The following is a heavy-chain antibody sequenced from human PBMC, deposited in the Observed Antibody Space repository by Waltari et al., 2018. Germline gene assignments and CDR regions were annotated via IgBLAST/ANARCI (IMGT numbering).Heavy chain of an antibody. CDR3: ARQGRTISGPESFFDY. CDR2: IHHSRST. Sequence: QVQLRESGPGLVKPSETLSLTCVVSGYSISTGYYCGWIRQPPGKGLEWIGSIHHSRSTYDSPSLKSRVTISVDTPNNLFSLRLNSVTAADTAVYYCARQGRTISGPESFFDYWGQGTPVTVSS. J-gene: IGHJ4*02. V-gene: IGHV4-38-2*01. CDR1: GYSISTGYY. D-gene: IGHD3-3*01.